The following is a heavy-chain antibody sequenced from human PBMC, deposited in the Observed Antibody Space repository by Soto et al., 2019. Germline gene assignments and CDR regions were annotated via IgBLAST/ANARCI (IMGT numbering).Heavy chain of an antibody. CDR1: GFTFSSYA. D-gene: IGHD6-13*01. CDR2: ISGSGGST. V-gene: IGHV3-23*01. Sequence: GGSLRLSCAASGFTFSSYAMSWVRQAPGKGLEWVSAISGSGGSTYYADSVKGRFTISRDNSKNTLYLQMNSLRAEDTAVYYCAKDFGWYSSSSGWFDPWGQGTLVTVSS. CDR3: AKDFGWYSSSSGWFDP. J-gene: IGHJ5*02.